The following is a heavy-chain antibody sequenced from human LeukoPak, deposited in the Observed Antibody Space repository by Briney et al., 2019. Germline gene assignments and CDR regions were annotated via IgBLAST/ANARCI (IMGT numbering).Heavy chain of an antibody. CDR2: INPSGGST. J-gene: IGHJ6*03. Sequence: GASVKVSCKASGYTFTSYYMHWVRQAPGQGLEWMGIINPSGGSTGSAQRFQGRVTMTGDTSTSTVYMELSSLKSEDTAVYYCARTLVGDWNEYYYYYYMDVWGKGTTVTVSS. CDR1: GYTFTSYY. V-gene: IGHV1-46*01. CDR3: ARTLVGDWNEYYYYYYMDV. D-gene: IGHD1-1*01.